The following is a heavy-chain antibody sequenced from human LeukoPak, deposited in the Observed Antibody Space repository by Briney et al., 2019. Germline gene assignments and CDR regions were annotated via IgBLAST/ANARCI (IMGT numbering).Heavy chain of an antibody. CDR3: ARVSPIAVAGSSYYYAMDV. Sequence: RWETLSLTCNVSGGSISNYYWAWIRQPAGKGLGWIGRIYSSGSNTYNPSLKGRVAMSVDKSRNQFPLKLSSVTAADTAVYYCARVSPIAVAGSSYYYAMDVWGQGTTVTVSS. J-gene: IGHJ6*02. D-gene: IGHD6-19*01. CDR2: IYSSGSN. V-gene: IGHV4-4*07. CDR1: GGSISNYY.